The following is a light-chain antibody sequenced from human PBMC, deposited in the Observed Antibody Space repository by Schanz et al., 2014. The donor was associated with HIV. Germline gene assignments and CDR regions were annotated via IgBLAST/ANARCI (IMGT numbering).Light chain of an antibody. CDR1: QSVSTK. CDR2: GAS. V-gene: IGKV3-15*01. Sequence: EIEMTQSPATLSVSPGERATLSCRASQSVSTKLAWYQQKPGQAPRLLIYGASTRATGIPARFSGSGSGTEFTLTIGSLQSEDFAVYYCQQYSNWAPMTFGGGTKVEIK. J-gene: IGKJ4*01. CDR3: QQYSNWAPMT.